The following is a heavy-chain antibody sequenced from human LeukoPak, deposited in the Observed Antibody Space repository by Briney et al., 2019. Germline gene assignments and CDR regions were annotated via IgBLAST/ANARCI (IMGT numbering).Heavy chain of an antibody. V-gene: IGHV1-46*01. D-gene: IGHD2-2*01. CDR1: GYTFTSYY. CDR3: ARGDIVAVPAALPPYYHYMHV. Sequence: ASVKVSCKASGYTFTSYYMHWVRQAPGQGLEWMGIINPSGGSTSYAQKFQGRVTMTRDTSTSIAYMELSSLTSEDTAVYYCARGDIVAVPAALPPYYHYMHVWGKGTTVTVSS. CDR2: INPSGGST. J-gene: IGHJ6*03.